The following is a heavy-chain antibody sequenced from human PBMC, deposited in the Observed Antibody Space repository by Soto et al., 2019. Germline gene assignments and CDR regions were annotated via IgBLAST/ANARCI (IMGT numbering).Heavy chain of an antibody. CDR2: IYWDDDK. CDR3: AIVEYSSSSFDY. J-gene: IGHJ4*02. Sequence: QITLKESGPTLVKPTQTLTLTCTFSGFSLSTSGVGVGWIRQPPGKALEWLALIYWDDDKRYNPSLKSRLTLTQDTSKNQVVLTMTNMDPVDTATYYCAIVEYSSSSFDYWGQGTLVTVSS. D-gene: IGHD6-6*01. CDR1: GFSLSTSGVG. V-gene: IGHV2-5*02.